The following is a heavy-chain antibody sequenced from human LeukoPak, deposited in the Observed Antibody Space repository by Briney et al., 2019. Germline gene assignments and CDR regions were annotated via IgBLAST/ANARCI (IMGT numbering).Heavy chain of an antibody. V-gene: IGHV3-30*18. CDR3: AKDEGLYHQTSDY. CDR1: GFTFSSYG. CDR2: ISYDGSNK. D-gene: IGHD1-14*01. Sequence: PGGSLRLSCAASGFTFSSYGMHWVRQAPGKGLEWVAVISYDGSNKYYADSVKGRFTISRDNSKNTLYLQMNSLRAEDTAVYYCAKDEGLYHQTSDYWGQGTLVTVSS. J-gene: IGHJ4*02.